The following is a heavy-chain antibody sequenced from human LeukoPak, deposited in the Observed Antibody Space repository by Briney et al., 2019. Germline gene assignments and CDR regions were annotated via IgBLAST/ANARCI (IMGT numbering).Heavy chain of an antibody. D-gene: IGHD6-13*01. J-gene: IGHJ4*02. CDR2: ISYTGST. CDR1: GDSIRSGTYS. V-gene: IGHV4-39*01. CDR3: ARHAGGIAASGTRPFDY. Sequence: KPSETLSLTCSVSGDSIRSGTYSWGWIRQPPGKGLEWIGSISYTGSTYYNPSLKSRVTISVDTSKNQFPLKMSSVTAADTAVYYCARHAGGIAASGTRPFDYWGQGTLVTVS.